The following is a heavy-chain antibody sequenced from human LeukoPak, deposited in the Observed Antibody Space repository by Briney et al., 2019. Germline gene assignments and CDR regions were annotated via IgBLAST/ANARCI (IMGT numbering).Heavy chain of an antibody. V-gene: IGHV1-8*01. CDR2: MNPNSGNT. CDR1: GYTFTSYD. CDR3: ARVPDGDDPLAFDI. J-gene: IGHJ3*02. D-gene: IGHD4-17*01. Sequence: ASVTVSCEASGYTFTSYDVNWVRQAPGQGLEWMGWMNPNSGNTGYAQKFQGRVTMTRNTSISTAYMELSSLRSEDTAVYYCARVPDGDDPLAFDIWGQGTMVTVSS.